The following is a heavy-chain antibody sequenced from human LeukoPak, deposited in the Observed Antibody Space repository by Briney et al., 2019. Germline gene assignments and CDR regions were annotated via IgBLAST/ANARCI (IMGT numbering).Heavy chain of an antibody. D-gene: IGHD6-13*01. J-gene: IGHJ4*02. CDR3: AKDRYSGLNTIDY. Sequence: PGGSLRLSCAASGFTFSSYSMNWVRQAPGKGLEWVSSISSSSSYIYYADSVKGRFTISRDNAKSTLYLQMNSLRAEDTAVYYCAKDRYSGLNTIDYWGQGTLVTVSS. CDR2: ISSSSSYI. CDR1: GFTFSSYS. V-gene: IGHV3-21*01.